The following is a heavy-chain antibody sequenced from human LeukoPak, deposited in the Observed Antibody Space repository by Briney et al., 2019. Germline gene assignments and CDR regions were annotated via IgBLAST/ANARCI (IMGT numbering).Heavy chain of an antibody. CDR3: ARHAGQWPAFHGFDI. Sequence: SETLSLTCTVSGGFISTYYGGWVRQPPGKGLACLAYIYGSGGTNYNPSHNSRVTISLDTANNQFSLNLSSVTAADTAVYYCARHAGQWPAFHGFDIWGQGTMVTVSS. D-gene: IGHD6-19*01. J-gene: IGHJ3*02. CDR2: IYGSGGT. CDR1: GGFISTYY. V-gene: IGHV4-59*08.